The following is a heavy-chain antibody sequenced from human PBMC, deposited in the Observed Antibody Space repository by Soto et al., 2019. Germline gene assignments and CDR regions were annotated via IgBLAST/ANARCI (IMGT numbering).Heavy chain of an antibody. CDR1: GFTFSSYV. V-gene: IGHV3-30*18. Sequence: QVQLVESGGGVVQPGRSLRLSCAASGFTFSSYVMHWVRHAPGKGLEWVAVISYDGSNKYYADSVKGRFTISRDNSKNTLYLQMNSLRAEDTAVYYCAKERDIVVVVAPLDYWGQGTLVTVSS. J-gene: IGHJ4*02. CDR2: ISYDGSNK. D-gene: IGHD2-15*01. CDR3: AKERDIVVVVAPLDY.